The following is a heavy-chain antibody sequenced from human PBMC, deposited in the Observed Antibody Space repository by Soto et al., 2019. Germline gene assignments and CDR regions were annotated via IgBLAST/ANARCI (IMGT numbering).Heavy chain of an antibody. Sequence: PGESLKISCKGSGYSFTSYWIGWVRQMPGKGLEWMGIIYPGDSDTRYSPSFQGQVTISADKSISTAYLQWSSLRASDTAMYYCARLGGSSDIVVVPAASNDYYYYYYGMDVWGQGTTVTVSS. J-gene: IGHJ6*02. CDR2: IYPGDSDT. V-gene: IGHV5-51*01. CDR1: GYSFTSYW. CDR3: ARLGGSSDIVVVPAASNDYYYYYYGMDV. D-gene: IGHD2-2*01.